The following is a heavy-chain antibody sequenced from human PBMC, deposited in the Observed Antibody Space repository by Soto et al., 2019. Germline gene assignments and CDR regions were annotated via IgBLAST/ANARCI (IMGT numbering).Heavy chain of an antibody. J-gene: IGHJ4*02. D-gene: IGHD6-19*01. V-gene: IGHV3-23*01. CDR3: AKGVRAVAGTQPIDY. CDR1: GFTFSSYA. CDR2: ISGSGGST. Sequence: GGSLRLSCAASGFTFSSYAMSWVRQAPGKGLEWVSAISGSGGSTYYADSVKGRFTISRDNSKNTRYLQMNSLRAEDTAVYYCAKGVRAVAGTQPIDYWGQGTLVTVSS.